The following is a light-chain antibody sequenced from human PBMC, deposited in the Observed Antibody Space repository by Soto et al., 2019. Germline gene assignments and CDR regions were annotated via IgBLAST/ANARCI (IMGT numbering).Light chain of an antibody. Sequence: EIVLTQSPDTLSLSPGERATLSCRASQRVAKFLAWYQQKGGQPPRLLIFDASTRATGVPGRFNGSGSGTAFTLTISSLEPEDFAVYDCQQRTNWPLTFGGGTKVEVK. CDR3: QQRTNWPLT. J-gene: IGKJ4*01. V-gene: IGKV3-11*01. CDR2: DAS. CDR1: QRVAKF.